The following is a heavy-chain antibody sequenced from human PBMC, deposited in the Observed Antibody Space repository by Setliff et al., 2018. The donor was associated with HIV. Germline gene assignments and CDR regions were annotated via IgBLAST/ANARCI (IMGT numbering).Heavy chain of an antibody. CDR1: GFTFTGYY. V-gene: IGHV1-2*02. D-gene: IGHD2-2*03. Sequence: ASVKVSCKASGFTFTGYYIHWVRQAPGQGLEWMGWITPNSGGTNYAQKFQGRVTMTRDTSISTAYMELSRLRSDDTAVYYCAGSGYCNSASCHGARWQIDNWGQGTRVTVSS. CDR3: AGSGYCNSASCHGARWQIDN. J-gene: IGHJ4*02. CDR2: ITPNSGGT.